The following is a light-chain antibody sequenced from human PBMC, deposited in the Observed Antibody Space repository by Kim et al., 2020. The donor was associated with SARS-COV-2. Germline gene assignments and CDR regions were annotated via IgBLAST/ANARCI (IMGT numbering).Light chain of an antibody. CDR3: QQYNNWPLYT. CDR2: RAS. V-gene: IGKV3-15*01. CDR1: QSVSSN. Sequence: EILLTQSPATLPVSPGEKATLSCRASQSVSSNLAWYQQKPGQAPRLLMYRASTRATGIPARFSGSGSGTEFTLTISSVQSEDFAVYYCQQYNNWPLYTFGQGTKLEIK. J-gene: IGKJ2*01.